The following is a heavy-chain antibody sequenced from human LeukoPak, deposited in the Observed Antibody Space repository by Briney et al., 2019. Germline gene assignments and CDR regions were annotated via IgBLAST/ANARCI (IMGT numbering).Heavy chain of an antibody. CDR2: ISWNSASV. J-gene: IGHJ4*02. CDR3: AKDYGYSSSWYDY. Sequence: PGRSLRLSCEASGFTFDDYGMNWVRQAPGKGLEWVSTISWNSASVGYVDSVKGRFTISRDNAKKTLYLQMNSLRPEDTALYYCAKDYGYSSSWYDYWGQGTLVTVSS. CDR1: GFTFDDYG. D-gene: IGHD6-13*01. V-gene: IGHV3-9*01.